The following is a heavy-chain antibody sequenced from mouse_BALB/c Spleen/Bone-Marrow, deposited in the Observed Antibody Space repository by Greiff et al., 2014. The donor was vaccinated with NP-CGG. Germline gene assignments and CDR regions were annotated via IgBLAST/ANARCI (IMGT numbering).Heavy chain of an antibody. Sequence: EVKVVESGGGLVQPGGSLRLSCATSGFTFSDFYMEWVRRPPGKRLEWIAASRNKAKHYTTEYSASVKGRFIVSRDTSQSILYLKMNALRAEDTAIYYCARDVGYGNYFVYWGQGTLVTVSA. D-gene: IGHD2-10*02. CDR3: ARDVGYGNYFVY. V-gene: IGHV7-1*02. J-gene: IGHJ3*01. CDR2: SRNKAKHYTT. CDR1: GFTFSDFY.